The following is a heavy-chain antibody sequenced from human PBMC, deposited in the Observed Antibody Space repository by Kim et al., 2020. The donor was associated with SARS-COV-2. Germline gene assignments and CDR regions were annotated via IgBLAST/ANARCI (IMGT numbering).Heavy chain of an antibody. V-gene: IGHV4-31*03. CDR3: ARTSRSTVVTHFDY. Sequence: SETLSLTCTVSGGSISSGDYYWSWIRPHPGKGLEWIGYIYYSGSTYYNPSLKSRVTISVDTSKNQFSLKLSSVTATDTAVYYCARTSRSTVVTHFDYWGQGTLVTVSS. D-gene: IGHD4-17*01. J-gene: IGHJ4*02. CDR2: IYYSGST. CDR1: GGSISSGDYY.